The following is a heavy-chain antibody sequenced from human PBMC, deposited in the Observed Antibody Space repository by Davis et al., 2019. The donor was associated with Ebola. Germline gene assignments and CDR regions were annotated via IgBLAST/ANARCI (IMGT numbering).Heavy chain of an antibody. J-gene: IGHJ4*02. CDR2: ISGSGGST. D-gene: IGHD4-17*01. Sequence: GESLKISCAASGFTFSSYAMSWVRQAPGKGLEWVSAISGSGGSTYYADSVKGRFTISRDNSKNTLYLQMNSLRAEDTAVYYCARQGGHDYGDSFDYWGDKPFDYWGQGTLVTVSS. CDR3: ARQGGHDYGDSFDYWGDKPFDY. V-gene: IGHV3-23*01. CDR1: GFTFSSYA.